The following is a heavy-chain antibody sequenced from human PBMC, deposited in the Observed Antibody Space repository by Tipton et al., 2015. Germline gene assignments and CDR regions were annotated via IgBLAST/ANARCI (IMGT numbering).Heavy chain of an antibody. Sequence: GSLRLSCAASGFTVSSNYMSWVRQAPGKGLEWVSSIYTGGTIFYADFVKGRFTISRDIPKNTLSLQMNGLRAEDAAVYYCARHGFLGDSFDIWGRGTMVTVSS. D-gene: IGHD2/OR15-2a*01. CDR3: ARHGFLGDSFDI. J-gene: IGHJ3*02. CDR2: IYTGGTI. CDR1: GFTVSSNY. V-gene: IGHV3-53*01.